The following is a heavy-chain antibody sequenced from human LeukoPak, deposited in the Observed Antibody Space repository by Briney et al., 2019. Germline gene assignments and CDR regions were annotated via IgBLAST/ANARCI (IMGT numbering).Heavy chain of an antibody. Sequence: GGSLRLSCAASGLTFSSYGMHWVRQAPGKGLEWVAGISYDGSNKYYADSVKGRFTISRDNSKNTLYLQMNSLGAGDTAVYYCASGGRFGDYWGQGTLVTVSS. V-gene: IGHV3-30*03. CDR2: ISYDGSNK. CDR3: ASGGRFGDY. D-gene: IGHD3-10*01. CDR1: GLTFSSYG. J-gene: IGHJ4*02.